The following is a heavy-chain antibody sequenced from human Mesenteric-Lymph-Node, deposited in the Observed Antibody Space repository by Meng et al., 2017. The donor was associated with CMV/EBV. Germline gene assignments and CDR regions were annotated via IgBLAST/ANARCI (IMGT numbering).Heavy chain of an antibody. CDR3: ARDGDYYDSSGYNPFDY. V-gene: IGHV4-39*07. CDR2: IYYSGST. J-gene: IGHJ4*02. CDR1: CGSISSSSYY. D-gene: IGHD3-22*01. Sequence: QLQLQESGPGRVKPSETLSLTCTVSCGSISSSSYYWGWIRQPPGKGLEWIGSIYYSGSTYYNPSLKSRVTISVDTSKNQFSLKLSSVTAADTAVYYCARDGDYYDSSGYNPFDYWGQGTLVTVSS.